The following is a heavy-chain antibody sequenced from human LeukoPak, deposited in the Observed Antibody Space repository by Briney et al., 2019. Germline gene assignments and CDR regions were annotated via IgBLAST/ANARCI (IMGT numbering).Heavy chain of an antibody. J-gene: IGHJ3*02. V-gene: IGHV4-59*01. Sequence: SETLSLTCTVSGGYISSYYWSWIRQPPGKGLEWIGYIYYSGSTNYNPSLKSRVTISVDTSKNQFSLKLSSVTAADTAVYYCARWARMSDAFDNWGQGTMVTVSS. D-gene: IGHD2-15*01. CDR2: IYYSGST. CDR1: GGYISSYY. CDR3: ARWARMSDAFDN.